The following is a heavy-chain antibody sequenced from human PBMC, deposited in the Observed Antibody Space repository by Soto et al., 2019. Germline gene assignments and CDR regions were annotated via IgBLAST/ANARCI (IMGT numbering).Heavy chain of an antibody. V-gene: IGHV3-48*01. CDR1: GFTFSSYS. D-gene: IGHD3-3*01. Sequence: GGSLRLSCAASGFTFSSYSMNWVRQAPGKGLEWVSYISGSSSTIYYADSVKGRFTISRDNAKNSLYLQMNSLRAEDTAVYYCARSQSGYYSYFDYWGRGTLVTVSS. J-gene: IGHJ4*02. CDR3: ARSQSGYYSYFDY. CDR2: ISGSSSTI.